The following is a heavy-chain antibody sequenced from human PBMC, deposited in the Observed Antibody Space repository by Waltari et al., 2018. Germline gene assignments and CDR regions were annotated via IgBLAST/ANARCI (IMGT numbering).Heavy chain of an antibody. CDR2: IHHSGRT. V-gene: IGHV4-4*02. D-gene: IGHD2-15*01. CDR3: AADRGNGLYFAY. Sequence: WWRWVRQSPGKWLEWIGQIHHSGRTYSTPSLKSLITIAIDKSNNQFSLNLSSVNDADTAVYYCAADRGNGLYFAYWGQGTLVTVSS. CDR1: W. J-gene: IGHJ4*02.